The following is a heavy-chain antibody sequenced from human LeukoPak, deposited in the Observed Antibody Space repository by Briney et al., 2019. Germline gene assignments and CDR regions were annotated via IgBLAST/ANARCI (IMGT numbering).Heavy chain of an antibody. D-gene: IGHD1-1*01. CDR3: ARNVGIDY. J-gene: IGHJ4*02. Sequence: GGSLRLSCAASGFTFTTYWMGWVRQAPGKGLEWVANIKQDGTEKYYVDSVKGRFTISRDNAKNSLYLQMNSLRAEDTAVYYCARNVGIDYWGQGTLVTVSS. CDR1: GFTFTTYW. V-gene: IGHV3-7*01. CDR2: IKQDGTEK.